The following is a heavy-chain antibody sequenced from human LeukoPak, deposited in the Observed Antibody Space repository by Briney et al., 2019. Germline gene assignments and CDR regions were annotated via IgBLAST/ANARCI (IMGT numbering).Heavy chain of an antibody. CDR3: AGGRTTVVTIY. CDR2: IYYDGST. CDR1: GVSISTTSYY. V-gene: IGHV4-39*07. J-gene: IGHJ4*02. D-gene: IGHD4-23*01. Sequence: SETLSLTCTVSGVSISTTSYYWAWIRQPPGKGLEWIGSIYYDGSTYFNPSLKSRVTISVDTSKNQFSLKLSSVTAADTAVYYCAGGRTTVVTIYWGQGTLVTVSS.